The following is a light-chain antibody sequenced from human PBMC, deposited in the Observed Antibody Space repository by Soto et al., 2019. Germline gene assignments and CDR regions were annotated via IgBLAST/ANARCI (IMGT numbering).Light chain of an antibody. J-gene: IGKJ3*01. CDR3: QQYGSSLGT. Sequence: EIVLTQSPGTLSLSPGERATLSCRASQSVSSAYLAWYQQKPGQAPRLLIYGASCRATGIPDRFSGSGSGTDFTLTISRLEPEDFAVYYCQQYGSSLGTFGPGTKVDIK. CDR1: QSVSSAY. V-gene: IGKV3-20*01. CDR2: GAS.